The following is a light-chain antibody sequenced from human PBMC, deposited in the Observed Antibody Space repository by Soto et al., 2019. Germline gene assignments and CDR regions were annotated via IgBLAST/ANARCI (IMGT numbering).Light chain of an antibody. CDR3: QQSYSSWT. CDR1: QSISSW. V-gene: IGKV1-39*01. J-gene: IGKJ1*01. CDR2: AAS. Sequence: DIQMTQSPSTLSASVGDRVTITCRASQSISSWLAWYQQKPGKPPDLLIYAASSLHSGVPSRFSGSGSGTDFTLTISSLQPEDFATFYCQQSYSSWTFGQGTKVDI.